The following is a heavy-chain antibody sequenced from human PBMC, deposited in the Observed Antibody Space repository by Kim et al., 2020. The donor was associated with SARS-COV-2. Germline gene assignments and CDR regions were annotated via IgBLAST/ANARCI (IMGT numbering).Heavy chain of an antibody. CDR1: GFTFSNAW. CDR2: IKSKTDGGTT. V-gene: IGHV3-15*01. Sequence: GGSLRLSCAASGFTFSNAWMSWVRQAPGKGLEWVGRIKSKTDGGTTDYAAPVKGRFTISRDDSKNTLYLQINSLKIEDTAVYYCTTSALLWFGELLNYYYGMDVWGQGTTVTVSS. CDR3: TTSALLWFGELLNYYYGMDV. J-gene: IGHJ6*02. D-gene: IGHD3-10*01.